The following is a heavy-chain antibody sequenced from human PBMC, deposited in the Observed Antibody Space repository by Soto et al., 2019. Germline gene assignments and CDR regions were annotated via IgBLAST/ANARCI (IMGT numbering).Heavy chain of an antibody. J-gene: IGHJ5*02. V-gene: IGHV3-66*01. D-gene: IGHD3-10*01. Sequence: EVQLVESGGGSVQPGGSLRLSCAGSGFTGSLNYMTWVRQAPGKGLEWVSLIYVNGNTYYADSVKGRFTISRDSSKNPLYLQMDSLRAEDTAVYYCARNYYVSGSYAPWFDPRGQGTQVKVSS. CDR3: ARNYYVSGSYAPWFDP. CDR1: GFTGSLNY. CDR2: IYVNGNT.